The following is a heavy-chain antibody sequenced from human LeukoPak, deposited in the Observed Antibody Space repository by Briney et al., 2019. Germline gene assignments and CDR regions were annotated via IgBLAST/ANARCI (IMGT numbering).Heavy chain of an antibody. J-gene: IGHJ5*02. Sequence: SETLSLTCAVYGGSFSGYYWSWIRQPPGKGLERIGEINHSGSTNYNPSLKSRVTISVDTSKNQFSLKLSSVTAADTAVYYCAYYSSSSGWFDPWGQGTLVTVSS. V-gene: IGHV4-34*01. CDR3: AYYSSSSGWFDP. CDR2: INHSGST. D-gene: IGHD6-6*01. CDR1: GGSFSGYY.